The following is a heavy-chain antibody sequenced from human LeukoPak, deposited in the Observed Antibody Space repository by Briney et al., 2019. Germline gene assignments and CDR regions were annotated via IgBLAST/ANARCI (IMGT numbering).Heavy chain of an antibody. D-gene: IGHD3-22*01. V-gene: IGHV3-9*01. CDR2: ISWNSGSI. J-gene: IGHJ4*02. CDR1: GFTFDDYA. Sequence: GRSLGLSCAASGFTFDDYAMHWVRQAPGKGLEWVSGISWNSGSIGYADSVKGRFTISRDNAKNSLYLQMNSLRAEDTALYYCAKDISTDYYDSSGLDYWGQGTLVTVSS. CDR3: AKDISTDYYDSSGLDY.